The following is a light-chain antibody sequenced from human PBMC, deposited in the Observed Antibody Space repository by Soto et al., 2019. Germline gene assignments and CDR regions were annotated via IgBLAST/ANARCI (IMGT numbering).Light chain of an antibody. J-gene: IGKJ5*01. CDR1: QSVSSK. Sequence: EIAMTQSPATLSVSPGERATLSCRASQSVSSKLAWYQQKPGQAPRLLIYDASNRATGIPARFSGSGSGTDFTLTISSLEPEDFAVYYCQQRSNWPLITFGQGTRLEI. CDR2: DAS. CDR3: QQRSNWPLIT. V-gene: IGKV3-11*01.